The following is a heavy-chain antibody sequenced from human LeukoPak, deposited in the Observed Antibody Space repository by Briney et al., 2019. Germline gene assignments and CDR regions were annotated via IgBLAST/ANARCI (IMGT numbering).Heavy chain of an antibody. CDR3: ASPSSGYYWYFDL. V-gene: IGHV4-61*01. J-gene: IGHJ2*01. CDR1: GGSVSSGSYY. D-gene: IGHD3-22*01. Sequence: SETLSLTCTVSGGSVSSGSYYWSWIRQPPGKGLEWIGYIYYSGSTNYNPSLKSRVTISVDTSKNQFSLKLSSVTAADTAVYYCASPSSGYYWYFDLWGRGTLVTVSS. CDR2: IYYSGST.